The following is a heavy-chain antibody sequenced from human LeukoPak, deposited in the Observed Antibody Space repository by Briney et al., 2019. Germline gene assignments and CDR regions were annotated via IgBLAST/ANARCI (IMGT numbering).Heavy chain of an antibody. V-gene: IGHV1-18*01. Sequence: RASVQVSCKASGYTFITYGISWVRPAPGQGLEWMGWIGTYNGDTNYAQRFQGIVTITKDTATNTAYMELKSLTSGDTAVYYCAKVRSPYYYASGSPAVDGMDVWGQGTTVTVSS. CDR3: AKVRSPYYYASGSPAVDGMDV. D-gene: IGHD3-10*01. CDR2: IGTYNGDT. J-gene: IGHJ6*02. CDR1: GYTFITYG.